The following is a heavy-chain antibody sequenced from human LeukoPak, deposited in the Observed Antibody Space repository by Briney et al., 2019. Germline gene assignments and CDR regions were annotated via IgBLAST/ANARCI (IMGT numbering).Heavy chain of an antibody. J-gene: IGHJ4*02. Sequence: PGGSLRLSCADSGFTFSTYWMHWVRQAPGKGLEWVGRIKSRSDGGTTDYATPVKGRFTISRDDPKATVYLQMDSLKTEDTAVYYCTTPLTTVTTLPFDSWGQGTLVTVSS. CDR2: IKSRSDGGTT. CDR1: GFTFSTYW. V-gene: IGHV3-15*01. CDR3: TTPLTTVTTLPFDS. D-gene: IGHD4-17*01.